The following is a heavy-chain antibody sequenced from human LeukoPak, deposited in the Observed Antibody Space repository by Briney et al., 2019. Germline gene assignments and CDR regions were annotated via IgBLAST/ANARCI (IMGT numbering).Heavy chain of an antibody. CDR2: IETSGTT. CDR3: ATRIAVADAFDI. V-gene: IGHV4-61*02. D-gene: IGHD6-19*01. CDR1: GGSISSGRYY. Sequence: SETLSLTCTVSGGSISSGRYYWSWIRQPAGKGLEWVGRIETSGTTRYNPSLNSRATISVDTSKNQFSLKLNSVTAADTAVYYCATRIAVADAFDIWGQGTMVTVSS. J-gene: IGHJ3*02.